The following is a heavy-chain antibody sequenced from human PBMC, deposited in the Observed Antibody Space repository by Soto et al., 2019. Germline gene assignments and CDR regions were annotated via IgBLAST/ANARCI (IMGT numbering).Heavy chain of an antibody. D-gene: IGHD6-19*01. J-gene: IGHJ6*02. V-gene: IGHV5-51*01. CDR1: GYSFTIYC. Sequence: GESLKISCNGSGYSFTIYCIGLVLQVPGKGLDWMGIIYPGDSDTRYSPSFQCQVTISADKSISTAYLQWSSLKASDTAMYYCARLKRAIAVAGPHYYYGMDVWGQGTTVTVPS. CDR3: ARLKRAIAVAGPHYYYGMDV. CDR2: IYPGDSDT.